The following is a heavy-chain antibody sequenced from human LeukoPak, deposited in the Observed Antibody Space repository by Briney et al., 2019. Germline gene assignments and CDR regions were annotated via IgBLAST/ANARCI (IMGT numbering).Heavy chain of an antibody. D-gene: IGHD3-10*01. CDR1: GGSLSSYY. J-gene: IGHJ4*02. CDR3: ARDLNYYGSGSYLDY. CDR2: IYTSGST. V-gene: IGHV4-4*07. Sequence: SETLSLTCTVSGGSLSSYYWSWIRQPAGKGLEWIGRIYTSGSTNYNPSLKSRVTLSVDTSKNQFSLKLSSVTAADTAVYYCARDLNYYGSGSYLDYWGQGTLVTVSS.